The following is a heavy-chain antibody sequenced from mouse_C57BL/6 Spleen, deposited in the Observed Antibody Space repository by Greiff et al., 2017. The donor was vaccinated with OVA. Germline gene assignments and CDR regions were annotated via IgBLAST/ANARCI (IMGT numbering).Heavy chain of an antibody. D-gene: IGHD2-1*01. CDR2: IYPGSGST. V-gene: IGHV1-55*01. CDR3: ARRAGGNYLMDY. CDR1: GYTFTSYW. Sequence: QVQLQQPGAELVKPGASVQMSCKASGYTFTSYWITWVKQRPGPGLEWIGDIYPGSGSTNYNEKFKSKATLTVDTSSSTAYMQLSSLTSEDSAVYYCARRAGGNYLMDYWGQGTSVTVSS. J-gene: IGHJ4*01.